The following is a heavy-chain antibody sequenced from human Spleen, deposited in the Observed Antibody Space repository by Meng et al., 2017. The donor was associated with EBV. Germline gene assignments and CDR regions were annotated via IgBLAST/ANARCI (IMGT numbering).Heavy chain of an antibody. J-gene: IGHJ4*02. Sequence: QVQLQGAGQGLVKPSQTLSLTCSVSGCSISSGTYYWSWIRQPPGRGLEWIGYIYHNGDTYYSPSLQSRLTISVDTSKNQFSLKMSSVTAADTAVYFCASGSGGNFDFWGQGTLVTVSS. CDR3: ASGSGGNFDF. CDR1: GCSISSGTYY. CDR2: IYHNGDT. V-gene: IGHV4-30-4*01. D-gene: IGHD3-16*01.